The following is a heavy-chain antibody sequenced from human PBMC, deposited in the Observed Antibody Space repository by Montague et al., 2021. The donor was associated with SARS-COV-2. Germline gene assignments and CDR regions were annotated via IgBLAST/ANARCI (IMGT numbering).Heavy chain of an antibody. CDR3: ARDAHIGSTWPVPGYGMDV. CDR2: TYYRSKWHY. V-gene: IGHV6-1*01. CDR1: GDSVSSNNAA. J-gene: IGHJ6*02. Sequence: CAISGDSVSSNNAAWNWIRQSPSRGLEWLGRTYYRSKWHYDYAVSVKSRILIIPNTSENQFSLQLSSVTPEDTAVYYCARDAHIGSTWPVPGYGMDVWGQGTTVTVSS. D-gene: IGHD6-13*01.